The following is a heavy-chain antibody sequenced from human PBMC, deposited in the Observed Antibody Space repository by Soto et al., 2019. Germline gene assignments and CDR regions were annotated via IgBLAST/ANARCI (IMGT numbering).Heavy chain of an antibody. CDR1: DDSISSSSYY. CDR2: INYGGSS. J-gene: IGHJ4*02. Sequence: SETLSLTCTVSDDSISSSSYYWGWIRQPPGKGLEWIGNINYGGSSYYNPSLRRRVTMSVDTSKKQFSLKLSSVTAADTAVYYCARRPNSSGWQYFFDYWGQGTLVTVSS. CDR3: ARRPNSSGWQYFFDY. V-gene: IGHV4-39*01. D-gene: IGHD6-19*01.